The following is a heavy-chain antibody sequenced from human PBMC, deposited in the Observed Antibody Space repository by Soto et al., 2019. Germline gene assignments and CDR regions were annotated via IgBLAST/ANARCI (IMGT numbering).Heavy chain of an antibody. CDR3: ARDDYCSSTSCYPDY. CDR1: GFTLSNYA. Sequence: PGGSLRLSCAASGFTLSNYAMSWVRQAPGKGLEWVSDVSGSGGSIYYPDSVKGRFTISRDNAKNSLYLQMNSLRAEDTAVYYCARDDYCSSTSCYPDYWGQGTLVTVSS. D-gene: IGHD2-2*01. CDR2: VSGSGGSI. J-gene: IGHJ4*02. V-gene: IGHV3-21*04.